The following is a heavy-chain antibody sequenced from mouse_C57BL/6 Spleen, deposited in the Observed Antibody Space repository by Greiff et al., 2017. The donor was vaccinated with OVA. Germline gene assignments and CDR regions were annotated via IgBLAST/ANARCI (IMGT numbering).Heavy chain of an antibody. D-gene: IGHD1-1*01. CDR2: IYPGDGDT. Sequence: QVQLKQSGPELVKPGASVKISCKASGYAFSSSWMNWVKQRPGKGLEWIGRIYPGDGDTNYNGKFKGKATLTADKSSSTAYMQLSSLTSEDSAVYFCARGLITTVVARDWYFDVWGTGTTVTVSS. CDR3: ARGLITTVVARDWYFDV. CDR1: GYAFSSSW. V-gene: IGHV1-82*01. J-gene: IGHJ1*03.